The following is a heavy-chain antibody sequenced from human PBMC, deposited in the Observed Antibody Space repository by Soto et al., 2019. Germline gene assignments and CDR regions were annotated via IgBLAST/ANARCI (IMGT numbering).Heavy chain of an antibody. CDR1: GISVSTSYYY. CDR3: AGFVLPASRTSDFDY. V-gene: IGHV4-39*01. Sequence: PSETLSLTCTGSGISVSTSYYYWGWVRQPPGKGLDWIGNIYYIGRTFYNPSLRSRVTISVDTSKNQFSLKLNSVTAADRDVYFCAGFVLPASRTSDFDYWGQGTLVPVSS. D-gene: IGHD2-2*01. J-gene: IGHJ4*02. CDR2: IYYIGRT.